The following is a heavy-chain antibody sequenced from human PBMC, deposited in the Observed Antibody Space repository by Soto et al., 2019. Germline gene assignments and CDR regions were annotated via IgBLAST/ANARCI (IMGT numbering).Heavy chain of an antibody. V-gene: IGHV3-30*18. CDR2: ISYDGSNK. D-gene: IGHD3-3*02. CDR3: AKDSMDY. J-gene: IGHJ4*02. CDR1: GFTFSSYG. Sequence: QVQLVESGGGVVQPGRSLRLSCAASGFTFSSYGMHWVRQAPGKGLEWVAVISYDGSNKYYADSVKGRFTISRDNSKNTQYLQLHRLRAEDTAVYYCAKDSMDYWGQGTLVTVSS.